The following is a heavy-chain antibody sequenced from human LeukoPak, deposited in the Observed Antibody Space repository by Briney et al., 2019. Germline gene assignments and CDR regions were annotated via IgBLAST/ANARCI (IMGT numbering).Heavy chain of an antibody. CDR3: ARRAKYYYDSSGPFDY. CDR1: GFTVSSNY. J-gene: IGHJ4*02. V-gene: IGHV3-53*01. Sequence: GGSLRLSCAASGFTVSSNYMSWVRQAPGKGLEWVSVIYSGGSTYYADSVKGRFTNSRDNSKNTLYLQMNSLRAEDTAVYYCARRAKYYYDSSGPFDYWGQGTLVTVSS. D-gene: IGHD3-22*01. CDR2: IYSGGST.